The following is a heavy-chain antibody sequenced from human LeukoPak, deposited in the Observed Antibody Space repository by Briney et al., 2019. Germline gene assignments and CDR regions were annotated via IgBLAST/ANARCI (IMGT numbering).Heavy chain of an antibody. CDR2: IYHSGST. D-gene: IGHD3-22*01. CDR3: ARAPMYYYDSSGLDYYFDY. Sequence: SETLSLTCTVSGYPISSGYYWGWIRQPPGKGLEWIGSIYHSGSTYYNPSLKSRVTISVDTSKNQFSLKLSSVTAADTAVYYCARAPMYYYDSSGLDYYFDYWGQGTLVTVSS. CDR1: GYPISSGYY. V-gene: IGHV4-38-2*02. J-gene: IGHJ4*02.